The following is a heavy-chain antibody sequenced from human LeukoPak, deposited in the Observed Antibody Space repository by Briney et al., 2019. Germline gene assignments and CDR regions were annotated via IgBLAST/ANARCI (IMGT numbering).Heavy chain of an antibody. D-gene: IGHD1-26*01. J-gene: IGHJ5*02. V-gene: IGHV4-4*07. Sequence: SETLSLTCTVSGGSISSYYWSWIRLPAGKGLEWMGRIYTSGSTNYNPSLKSRVTMSVDTSKNQFSLKLSSVTAADTDVYYCARDRRVGATTLRWFDPWGQGTLVTVSS. CDR3: ARDRRVGATTLRWFDP. CDR2: IYTSGST. CDR1: GGSISSYY.